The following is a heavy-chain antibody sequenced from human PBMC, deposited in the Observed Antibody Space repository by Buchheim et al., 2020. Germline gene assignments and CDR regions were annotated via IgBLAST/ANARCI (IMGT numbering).Heavy chain of an antibody. V-gene: IGHV3-15*01. D-gene: IGHD3-22*01. CDR3: TTDVYYDSSELD. CDR1: GFIFSNAW. CDR2: IKSKTDGGTT. Sequence: EVQLVESGGGLVKPGGPLRLPCAASGFIFSNAWMSWVRQAPGKGLEWVVRIKSKTDGGTTDYAAPVKGHFTIQSDDSKNTLYLQMNSLKTEDTAVYYCTTDVYYDSSELDWGQGTL. J-gene: IGHJ4*02.